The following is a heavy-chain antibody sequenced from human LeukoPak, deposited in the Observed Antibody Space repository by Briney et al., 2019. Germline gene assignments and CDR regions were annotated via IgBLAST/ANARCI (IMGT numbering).Heavy chain of an antibody. Sequence: PSETLSLTCTVSGVSFTNYYWSWIRQTPEKGLEWIGQINHSGDTSYNPSLRSRITLSVDRSKNQFSLKVTSVTAADTGVYYCARGPGTVGLSPWGQGTLVTVSS. CDR3: ARGPGTVGLSP. CDR2: INHSGDT. D-gene: IGHD1/OR15-1a*01. CDR1: GVSFTNYY. J-gene: IGHJ5*02. V-gene: IGHV4-34*01.